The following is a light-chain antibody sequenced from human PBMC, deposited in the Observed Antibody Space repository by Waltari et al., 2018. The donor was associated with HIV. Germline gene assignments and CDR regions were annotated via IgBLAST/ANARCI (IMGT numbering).Light chain of an antibody. CDR1: QNVGVL. J-gene: IGKJ1*01. CDR2: QTS. V-gene: IGKV1-5*03. CDR3: HQYDSFSGT. Sequence: DIQMTQSPSTLSASVGDRVTITCRDSQNVGVLLAWYPQKPGKAPKLLIYQTSKLETGVPPRFSGSGSGTEFTLTINSLLSDDFATYYCHQYDSFSGTFGQGT.